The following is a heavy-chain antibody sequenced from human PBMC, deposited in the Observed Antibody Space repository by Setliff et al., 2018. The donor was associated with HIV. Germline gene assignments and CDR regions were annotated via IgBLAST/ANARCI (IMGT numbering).Heavy chain of an antibody. CDR2: IYTSGST. D-gene: IGHD2-21*02. Sequence: SETLSLTCAVSGYSIGSGSFWGWIRQPPGKGLEWIGHIYTSGSTNYNPSLKSRVTISVDTSKNQFYLKLSSVTAADTAVYYCARGEACGGGCHYAFELWGRGTMVTVSS. CDR1: GYSIGSGSF. CDR3: ARGEACGGGCHYAFEL. V-gene: IGHV4-38-2*01. J-gene: IGHJ3*01.